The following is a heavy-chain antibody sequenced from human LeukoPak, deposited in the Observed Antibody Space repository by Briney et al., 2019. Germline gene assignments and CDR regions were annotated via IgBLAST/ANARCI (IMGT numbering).Heavy chain of an antibody. CDR2: IRYDGSNK. Sequence: PGGSLRLSCAASGFTFSSYGMHWVRQAPGKGLEWVAFIRYDGSNKYYADSVKGRFTISRDNSKNTLYLQMNSLRAEDTAVYYCARSSGYYDSSGYYYSTFDYWGQGTLVTVSS. CDR1: GFTFSSYG. D-gene: IGHD3-22*01. V-gene: IGHV3-30*02. CDR3: ARSSGYYDSSGYYYSTFDY. J-gene: IGHJ4*02.